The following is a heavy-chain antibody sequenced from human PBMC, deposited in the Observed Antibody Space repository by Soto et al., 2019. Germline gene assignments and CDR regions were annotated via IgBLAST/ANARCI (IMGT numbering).Heavy chain of an antibody. V-gene: IGHV3-7*01. CDR2: IKQDGSEK. Sequence: GGSLRLSCAASGFTFSSYWMSWVRQAPGKGLEWVANIKQDGSEKYYVDSVKGRFTISRDNAKNSLYLQMNSLRAEDTAVYYCARGRDTTVTTNFDYWGQGTLVTVSS. J-gene: IGHJ4*02. CDR3: ARGRDTTVTTNFDY. D-gene: IGHD4-17*01. CDR1: GFTFSSYW.